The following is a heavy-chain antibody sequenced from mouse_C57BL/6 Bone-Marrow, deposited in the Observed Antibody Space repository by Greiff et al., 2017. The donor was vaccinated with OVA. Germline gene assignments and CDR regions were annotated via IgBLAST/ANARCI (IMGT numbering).Heavy chain of an antibody. D-gene: IGHD1-1*01. CDR3: ARYPLYYYGSSFYAMDY. Sequence: VKLQQPGAELVRPGSSVKLSCKASGYTFTSYWMHWVKQRPIQGLEWIGNIDPSDSETHYNQKFKDKATLTVDKSSSTAYMQLSSLTSEDSAVYYCARYPLYYYGSSFYAMDYWGQGTSVTVSS. V-gene: IGHV1-52*01. J-gene: IGHJ4*01. CDR2: IDPSDSET. CDR1: GYTFTSYW.